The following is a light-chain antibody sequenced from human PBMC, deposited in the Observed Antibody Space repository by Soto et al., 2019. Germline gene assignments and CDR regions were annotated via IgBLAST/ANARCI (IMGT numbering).Light chain of an antibody. V-gene: IGKV3-11*01. CDR3: QQRSIWPPIT. CDR1: QTISSY. Sequence: EVVMTQSPATLSLSPGERATLSCRASQTISSYLVWYQQKPGQALRLLIYDASTRATGIPARFSGSGSGTDFTLTISSLEPEDFAIYYCQQRSIWPPITFGQGTRLEIK. J-gene: IGKJ5*01. CDR2: DAS.